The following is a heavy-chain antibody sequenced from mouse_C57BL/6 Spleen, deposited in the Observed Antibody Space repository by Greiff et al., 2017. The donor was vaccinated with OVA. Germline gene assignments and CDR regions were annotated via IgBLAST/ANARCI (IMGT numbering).Heavy chain of an antibody. D-gene: IGHD2-4*01. Sequence: VQLKESGPGLAKPSQTLSLTCSVTGYSITSDYWNWIRKFPGNKLEYMGYISYSGSTYYNPSLKSRISITRDTSKNQYYLQLNSVTTEDTATYYCARGIYYDYDGYYAMDYWGQGTSVTVSS. CDR3: ARGIYYDYDGYYAMDY. V-gene: IGHV3-8*01. CDR2: ISYSGST. J-gene: IGHJ4*01. CDR1: GYSITSDY.